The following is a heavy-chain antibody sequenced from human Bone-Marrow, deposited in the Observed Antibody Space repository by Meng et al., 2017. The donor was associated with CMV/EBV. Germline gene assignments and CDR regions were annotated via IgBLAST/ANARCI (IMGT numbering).Heavy chain of an antibody. CDR2: ISSSSSYI. D-gene: IGHD3-10*01. Sequence: GGSLRLSCAASGFTFSSYSMNWVRQAPGKGLEWVSSISSSSSYIYYADSVKGRFTISRDNAKNSLYLQMNSLRAEDTAVYYCARDGYGSGSYFAFDIWGQRTMVAASS. V-gene: IGHV3-21*01. J-gene: IGHJ3*02. CDR3: ARDGYGSGSYFAFDI. CDR1: GFTFSSYS.